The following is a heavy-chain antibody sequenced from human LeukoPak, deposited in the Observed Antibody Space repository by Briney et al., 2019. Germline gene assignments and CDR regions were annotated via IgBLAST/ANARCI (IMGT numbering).Heavy chain of an antibody. D-gene: IGHD3-3*01. Sequence: AASVKVSCKASGYTFTGYYMHWVRQAPGQGLEWMGWINPNSGGTNYAQKFQGRVTMTRDTSISTAYMELSRLRSDDTAVYYCAREDLLRFLVGYWGQGTLVTVSS. CDR3: AREDLLRFLVGY. V-gene: IGHV1-2*02. J-gene: IGHJ4*02. CDR2: INPNSGGT. CDR1: GYTFTGYY.